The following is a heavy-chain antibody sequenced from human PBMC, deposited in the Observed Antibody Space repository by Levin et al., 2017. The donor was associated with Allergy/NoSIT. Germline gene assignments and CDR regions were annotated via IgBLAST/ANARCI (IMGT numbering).Heavy chain of an antibody. V-gene: IGHV3-30*18. CDR1: GLTFTSYA. D-gene: IGHD1-26*01. Sequence: LSLTCTASGLTFTSYAMHWVRQAPGKGLEWVAIISYDGSNKHYGDSVKGRFTISRDNSKNTLYLQMNSLRAEDTGVYYCVKDEGATRSYYFDYWGQGTLVTVSS. CDR2: ISYDGSNK. J-gene: IGHJ4*02. CDR3: VKDEGATRSYYFDY.